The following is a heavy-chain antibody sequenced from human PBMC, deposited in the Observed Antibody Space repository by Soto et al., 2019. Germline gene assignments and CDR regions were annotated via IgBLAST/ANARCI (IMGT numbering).Heavy chain of an antibody. CDR1: GFTVSNNY. CDR2: IYSGGYT. J-gene: IGHJ4*02. Sequence: EVQLVESGGGLIQPGGSLRLSCAVSGFTVSNNYMSWVRQAPGKGLEGVSVIYSGGYTAYGDSVKGRFTISRDNSKNTIYFQMKNLRAADRAVFYWGTRPGGGGYWGQGTLVTVSS. V-gene: IGHV3-53*01. D-gene: IGHD3-10*01. CDR3: GTRPGGGGY.